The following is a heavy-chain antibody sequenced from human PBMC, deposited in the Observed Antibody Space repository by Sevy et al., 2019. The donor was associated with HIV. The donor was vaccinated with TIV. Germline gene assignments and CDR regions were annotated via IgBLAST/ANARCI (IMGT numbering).Heavy chain of an antibody. V-gene: IGHV3-23*01. CDR3: AKQPDY. CDR2: ISRVGDNT. Sequence: QLGGSLRLSCEVPASTFSSYAMSWVRQAPGKGLEWVSAISRVGDNTYYADSVKGRFTISRDNSKNTLYLQMNSLRGDDTAVYYCAKQPDYWGRGTLVTVSS. CDR1: ASTFSSYA. J-gene: IGHJ4*02.